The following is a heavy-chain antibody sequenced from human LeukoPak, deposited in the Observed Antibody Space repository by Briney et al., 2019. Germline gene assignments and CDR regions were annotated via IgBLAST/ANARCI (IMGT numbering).Heavy chain of an antibody. V-gene: IGHV4-4*07. D-gene: IGHD3-16*01. CDR3: ARLAGGVTKFDY. Sequence: SETLSLTCGVSGGPMSSYYWSWIRQPAGKGLEWIGRIYTDGSTKYNPSLKSRVTLSVDTSKRHFSLRLNSVTAADTAVYYCARLAGGVTKFDYWGQGTLVTVSS. J-gene: IGHJ4*02. CDR1: GGPMSSYY. CDR2: IYTDGST.